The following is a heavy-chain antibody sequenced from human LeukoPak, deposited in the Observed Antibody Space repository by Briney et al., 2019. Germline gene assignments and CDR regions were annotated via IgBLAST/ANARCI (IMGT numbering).Heavy chain of an antibody. Sequence: GGSLRLSCAASGFTFSSYAMHWVRQAPGKGLEWVAVISYDGSNKYYADSVKGRFTISRDNAKNSLYLQMNSLRAEDTAVYYCARYGPQSFDYWGQGTLVTVSS. D-gene: IGHD4-17*01. CDR2: ISYDGSNK. J-gene: IGHJ4*02. CDR3: ARYGPQSFDY. CDR1: GFTFSSYA. V-gene: IGHV3-30*04.